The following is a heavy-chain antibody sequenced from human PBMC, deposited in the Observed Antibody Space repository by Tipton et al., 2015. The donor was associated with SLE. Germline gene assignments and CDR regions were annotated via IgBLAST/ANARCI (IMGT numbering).Heavy chain of an antibody. CDR3: ARGGLGVSYYYYMDV. V-gene: IGHV4-59*01. Sequence: GLVKPSETLSLTCTVSDDGSISSYYWNWIRQSPGEGLEWIGYISFGGGSYYNPSLKSRVTISLDTSKNQFSLKLSSVTAADTAVYYCARGGLGVSYYYYMDVWGQGTLVTVSS. CDR1: DDGSISSYY. J-gene: IGHJ6*03. CDR2: ISFGGGS. D-gene: IGHD1-26*01.